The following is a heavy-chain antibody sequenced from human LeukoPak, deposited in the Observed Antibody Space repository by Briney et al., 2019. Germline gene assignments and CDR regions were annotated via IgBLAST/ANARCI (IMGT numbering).Heavy chain of an antibody. CDR2: ISAYNGNT. V-gene: IGHV1-18*01. Sequence: ASVKVSCKASGHTFTSYGISWVRQAPGQGLEWMGWISAYNGNTNYAQKLQGRVTMTTDTSTSTAYMELRSLRSDDTAVYYCARDRSPYSSGWYYFDYWGQGTLVTVSS. J-gene: IGHJ4*02. CDR3: ARDRSPYSSGWYYFDY. CDR1: GHTFTSYG. D-gene: IGHD6-19*01.